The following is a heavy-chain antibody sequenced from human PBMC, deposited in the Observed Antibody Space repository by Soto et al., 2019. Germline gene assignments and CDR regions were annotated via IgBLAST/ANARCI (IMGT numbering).Heavy chain of an antibody. Sequence: EASVKVSCKASGGTFSSYAISWVRQAPGQGLEWMGGIIPIFGTANYAQKFQGRVTITADESTSTAYMELSSLRSEDTAVYYCARGVEMATIYGDYYYGMDVWGQGTTVTVSS. CDR1: GGTFSSYA. V-gene: IGHV1-69*13. CDR3: ARGVEMATIYGDYYYGMDV. D-gene: IGHD5-12*01. CDR2: IIPIFGTA. J-gene: IGHJ6*02.